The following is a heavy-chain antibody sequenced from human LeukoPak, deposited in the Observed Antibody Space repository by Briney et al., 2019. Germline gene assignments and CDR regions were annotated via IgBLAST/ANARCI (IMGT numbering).Heavy chain of an antibody. D-gene: IGHD1-7*01. J-gene: IGHJ5*02. V-gene: IGHV3-66*01. CDR3: ATRIELGWYDN. CDR2: INSGGGT. Sequence: GGSLRLSCAASGFTVSNNYMSWVRPAPGRGVEWVSVINSGGGTYYADSVKARFTISRDNSKNTVYLQMNSLTGDDTAVYYCATRIELGWYDNWGQGTLVTVSS. CDR1: GFTVSNNY.